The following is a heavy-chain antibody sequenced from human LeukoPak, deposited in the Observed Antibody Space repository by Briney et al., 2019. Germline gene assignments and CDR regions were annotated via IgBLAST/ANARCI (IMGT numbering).Heavy chain of an antibody. D-gene: IGHD3-22*01. V-gene: IGHV1-24*01. J-gene: IGHJ4*02. CDR2: FDPEDGET. CDR3: ARLASSGYNIDY. CDR1: GYTLTELS. Sequence: ASVKVSCKVSGYTLTELSMHWVRQAPGKGLEWMGGFDPEDGETIYAQKFQGRVTMTEDTSTDTAYMELSSLRSEDTAVYYCARLASSGYNIDYWGQGTLVTVSS.